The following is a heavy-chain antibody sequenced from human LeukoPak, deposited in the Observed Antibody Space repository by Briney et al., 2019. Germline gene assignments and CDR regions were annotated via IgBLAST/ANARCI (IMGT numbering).Heavy chain of an antibody. CDR1: GFTFSDYY. CDR2: ISSSGSTI. V-gene: IGHV3-11*04. J-gene: IGHJ3*02. CDR3: ARGSFGGYNASPVLEDAFDI. Sequence: GGSLRLSCAASGFTFSDYYVSCIRQAPGKGLEWVSYISSSGSTIYYADSVKGRFTISRDNAKNSLYLQMNSLRAEDTAVYYCARGSFGGYNASPVLEDAFDIWGQGTMVTVSS. D-gene: IGHD5-24*01.